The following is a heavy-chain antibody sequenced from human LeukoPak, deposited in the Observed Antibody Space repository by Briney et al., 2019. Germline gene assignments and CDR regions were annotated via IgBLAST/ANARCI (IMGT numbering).Heavy chain of an antibody. D-gene: IGHD5-18*01. Sequence: GGSLRLSCAASGFTVSSYAMHWVRQAPGKGLEWVAVISYDGSNKYYADSVKGRFTISRDNSKNTLYLQMNSLRAEDTAVYYCARGRIQLWLRYFDYWGQGTLVTVSS. J-gene: IGHJ4*02. CDR2: ISYDGSNK. CDR3: ARGRIQLWLRYFDY. V-gene: IGHV3-30-3*01. CDR1: GFTVSSYA.